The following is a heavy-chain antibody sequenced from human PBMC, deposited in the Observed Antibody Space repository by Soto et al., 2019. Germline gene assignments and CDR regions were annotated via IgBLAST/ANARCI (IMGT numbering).Heavy chain of an antibody. V-gene: IGHV4-39*01. CDR3: ARLSAPPVRGTNYGPHALFES. D-gene: IGHD5-18*01. Sequence: PSETLSLTCTVSGGSISSSSYYWGWIRQPPGKGLEWIGSIFYTGITYYNAALKSRVSISVDTSKNQFSLNLSSVTAADTAVYYCARLSAPPVRGTNYGPHALFESWGQGTLVTVSS. J-gene: IGHJ4*02. CDR2: IFYTGIT. CDR1: GGSISSSSYY.